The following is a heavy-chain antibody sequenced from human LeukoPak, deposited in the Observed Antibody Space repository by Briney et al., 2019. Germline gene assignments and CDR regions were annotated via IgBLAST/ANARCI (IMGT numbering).Heavy chain of an antibody. CDR3: ARVRVRRSYYYYGMDV. CDR2: IKPNSGGT. CDR1: GYTFTGYY. V-gene: IGHV1-2*02. Sequence: ASLKVSCKASGYTFTGYYMHWVRQAPGQGLEWMRWIKPNSGGTNYAQKFQGRVTMTRDTSISTAYMELSRLRSDDTAVYYCARVRVRRSYYYYGMDVWGQGTTVTVSS. J-gene: IGHJ6*02.